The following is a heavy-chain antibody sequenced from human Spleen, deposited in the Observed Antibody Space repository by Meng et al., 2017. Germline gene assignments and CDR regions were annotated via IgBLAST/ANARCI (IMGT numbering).Heavy chain of an antibody. CDR2: IYTSGSN. CDR3: ARASLYTAAGNWFDP. D-gene: IGHD2-21*02. CDR1: GGSLSDYY. Sequence: SETLSLTCTVSGGSLSDYYWSWIRQPAGKGLEWIGRIYTSGSNNYNPSLKGRVTLSVDTSKNQFSLKLSSVTAADTAVYYCARASLYTAAGNWFDPWGQGTLVTVSS. V-gene: IGHV4-4*07. J-gene: IGHJ5*02.